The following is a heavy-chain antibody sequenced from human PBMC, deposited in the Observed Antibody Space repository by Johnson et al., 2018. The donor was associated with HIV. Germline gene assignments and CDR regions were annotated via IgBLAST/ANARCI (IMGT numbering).Heavy chain of an antibody. Sequence: EVQLVESGGGLVKPGGSLRLSCAASGFTFDDYAMHWVRQAPGKGLEWVSSISWNSGCIGYADSVKGRFTISRDNAKNSLYLQMNSLRAEDTALYYCAISWGRWLQWDDAFDIWGQGTLVTVSS. CDR2: ISWNSGCI. J-gene: IGHJ3*02. CDR1: GFTFDDYA. V-gene: IGHV3-9*01. CDR3: AISWGRWLQWDDAFDI. D-gene: IGHD5-24*01.